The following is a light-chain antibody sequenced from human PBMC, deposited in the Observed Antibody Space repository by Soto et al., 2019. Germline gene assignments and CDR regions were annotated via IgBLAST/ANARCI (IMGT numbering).Light chain of an antibody. Sequence: EIVLTQSPGTLSLSPGERATLSCRARQSVSSSFLAWYQQKPGQAPRLLIYDASSRATGIPDRFSGSGSGTDFTLTISRLEPEDFAVYYCQQYGSSPQTFGQGTKVDIK. CDR1: QSVSSSF. CDR2: DAS. J-gene: IGKJ1*01. V-gene: IGKV3-20*01. CDR3: QQYGSSPQT.